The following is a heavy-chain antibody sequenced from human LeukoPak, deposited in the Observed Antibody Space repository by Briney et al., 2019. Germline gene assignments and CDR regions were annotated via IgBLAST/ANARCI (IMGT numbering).Heavy chain of an antibody. CDR1: GAFITNSHW. CDR2: IYHSGTT. CDR3: ARSPMVRGLINRYYFDY. Sequence: SGTLSLTCAVSGAFITNSHWWSWARQPPGKGLEWIGEIYHSGTTNYNPSLKSRVTMSVDKSKNQFSLKVSSVTAADTAVYYCARSPMVRGLINRYYFDYWGQGTLVTVSS. J-gene: IGHJ4*02. D-gene: IGHD3-10*01. V-gene: IGHV4-4*02.